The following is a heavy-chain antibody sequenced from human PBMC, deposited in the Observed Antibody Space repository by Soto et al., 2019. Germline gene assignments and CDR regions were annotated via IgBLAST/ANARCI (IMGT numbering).Heavy chain of an antibody. D-gene: IGHD6-13*01. J-gene: IGHJ3*01. CDR2: IKKDESKK. V-gene: IGHV3-7*04. Sequence: EERLVESGGGLVQPGGSLRLSCAASGFTFSSYWMTWVRQAPGKGLEWVANIKKDESKKSYLDSVRGRFTISRDNAKNSLYLEMDRLTAEGPALYLWARGVSPGSRSWYFDGFGLWGQGKMGTVSS. CDR1: GFTFSSYW. CDR3: ARGVSPGSRSWYFDGFGL.